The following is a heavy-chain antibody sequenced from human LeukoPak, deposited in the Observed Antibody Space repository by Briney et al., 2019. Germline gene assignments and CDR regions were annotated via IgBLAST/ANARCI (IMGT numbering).Heavy chain of an antibody. V-gene: IGHV4-39*01. D-gene: IGHD3-3*01. CDR2: IYYSGST. J-gene: IGHJ4*02. CDR1: GGSISSSSYY. Sequence: SETLSLTCTVSGGSISSSSYYWGWIRQPPGKGLESIGGIYYSGSTYYNPSLKSRVTISVDTSKNQFSLKLSSVTAADTAVYYCARHNIRTITIFGVVMRYYFDYWGQGTLVTVSS. CDR3: ARHNIRTITIFGVVMRYYFDY.